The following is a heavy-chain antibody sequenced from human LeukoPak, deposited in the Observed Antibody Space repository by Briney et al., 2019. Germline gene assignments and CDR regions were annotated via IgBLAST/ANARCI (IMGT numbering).Heavy chain of an antibody. CDR1: GFTFSSYS. Sequence: KSGGSLRLSCAASGFTFSSYSMNWVRQAPGKGLEWVSSISSSSSYIYYADSVKGRFTISRDNSKNTLYLQMNSLRAEDTAVYYCARDRDSYGYGYYFDHWGQGTLVIVSS. V-gene: IGHV3-21*04. J-gene: IGHJ4*02. CDR2: ISSSSSYI. CDR3: ARDRDSYGYGYYFDH. D-gene: IGHD5-18*01.